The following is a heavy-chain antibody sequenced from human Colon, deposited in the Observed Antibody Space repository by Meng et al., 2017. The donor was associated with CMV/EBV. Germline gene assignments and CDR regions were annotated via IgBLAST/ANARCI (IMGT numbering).Heavy chain of an antibody. Sequence: GSLRLSCTVSGGSISSSSYYWGWIRQPPGKGLEWIGSIYYSGSTYYNPSLKSRVTISVDTSKNQFSLKLSSVTAADTAVYYCARVGCSSTSCYYYYYGMDVWGQGTTVIVSS. CDR3: ARVGCSSTSCYYYYYGMDV. J-gene: IGHJ6*02. V-gene: IGHV4-39*07. CDR1: GGSISSSSYY. D-gene: IGHD2-2*01. CDR2: IYYSGST.